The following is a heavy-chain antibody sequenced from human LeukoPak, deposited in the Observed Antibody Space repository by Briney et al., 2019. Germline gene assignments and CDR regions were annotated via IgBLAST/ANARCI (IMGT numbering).Heavy chain of an antibody. CDR2: ISGSGGST. Sequence: GGSLRLPCAASGFTFSNYAMSWVRQAPGKGLEWVSAISGSGGSTYYADSVKGRFTISRDNSKNTLYLQMNSLRAEDTAVYYCAKSPASIAAAGGVDYWGQGTLVTVSS. CDR1: GFTFSNYA. D-gene: IGHD6-13*01. V-gene: IGHV3-23*01. J-gene: IGHJ4*02. CDR3: AKSPASIAAAGGVDY.